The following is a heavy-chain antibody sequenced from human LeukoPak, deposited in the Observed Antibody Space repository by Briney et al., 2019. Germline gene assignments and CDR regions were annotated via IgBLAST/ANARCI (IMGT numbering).Heavy chain of an antibody. CDR1: GFTFSSYE. CDR2: ISSSGSTI. J-gene: IGHJ3*02. CDR3: ASPLDTSMVTNAFDI. V-gene: IGHV3-48*03. D-gene: IGHD5-18*01. Sequence: PGGSLRLSCAASGFTFSSYEMNWVRQAPGKGLEWLSYISSSGSTIYYAVSVKGRFTISRDYAKNSLYLQMNSLRAEDTAVYYCASPLDTSMVTNAFDIWGQGTMVTVSS.